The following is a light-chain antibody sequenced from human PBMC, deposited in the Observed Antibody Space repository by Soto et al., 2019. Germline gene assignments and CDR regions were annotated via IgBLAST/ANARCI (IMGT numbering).Light chain of an antibody. CDR2: DAY. CDR1: QSFRGL. CDR3: QQRHMWPIP. J-gene: IGKJ5*01. V-gene: IGKV3-11*01. Sequence: EVVLTQSPVTLSLSPGERATLSCRASQSFRGLLAWYQQKPGQAPRLLIYDAYNRSPGIPPRFSGGGSGTHFTLTISSLEPEDSAVYYCQQRHMWPIPFGQGPRLEIK.